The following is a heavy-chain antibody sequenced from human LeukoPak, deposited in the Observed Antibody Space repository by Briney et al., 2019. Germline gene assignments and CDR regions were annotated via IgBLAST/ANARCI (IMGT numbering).Heavy chain of an antibody. D-gene: IGHD3-10*01. CDR2: IHYSGST. CDR3: ARSGVGDAFDI. CDR1: GGSISSY. Sequence: SETLSLTCTVSGGSISSYWGWIRQPPGKGLECLGNIHYSGSTDYNPSFKSRVTISIDTSRNHFSLRLSSVTAADTAVYYCARSGVGDAFDIWGQGTMVTVSS. V-gene: IGHV4-59*01. J-gene: IGHJ3*02.